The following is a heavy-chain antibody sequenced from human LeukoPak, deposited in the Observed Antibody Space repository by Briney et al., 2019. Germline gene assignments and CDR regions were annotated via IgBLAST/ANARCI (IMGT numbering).Heavy chain of an antibody. CDR2: MFHSGST. D-gene: IGHD1-20*01. CDR3: ARGSDIPGTTSIFDS. CDR1: GYSISRGYY. J-gene: IGHJ4*02. V-gene: IGHV4-38-2*01. Sequence: SETLSLTCAVSGYSISRGYYWGWIRQPPGKGLEWIGSMFHSGSTYHNPSLKSRVTMSITTSKNQFSLKLNSVTAADTAVYYCARGSDIPGTTSIFDSWGQGTLVTVSS.